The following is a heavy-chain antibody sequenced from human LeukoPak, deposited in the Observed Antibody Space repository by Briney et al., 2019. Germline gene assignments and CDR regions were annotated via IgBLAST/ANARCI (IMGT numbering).Heavy chain of an antibody. CDR2: ITTYNGNT. Sequence: ASVKVSCKASGYTFTSYGITWVRQAPGQGLEWMGWITTYNGNTNYAQKFQARVTMTTDTSTSTAYMELRSLRSDDTAVYYCARTENLRFLEWLNYWGQGTLVTVSS. CDR3: ARTENLRFLEWLNY. V-gene: IGHV1-18*01. J-gene: IGHJ4*02. D-gene: IGHD3-3*01. CDR1: GYTFTSYG.